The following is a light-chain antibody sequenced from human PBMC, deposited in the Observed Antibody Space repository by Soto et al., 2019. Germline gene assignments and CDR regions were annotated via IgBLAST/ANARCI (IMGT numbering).Light chain of an antibody. Sequence: EIVFTQTPGTLSFSPWERATVSCRARQSVSSSNLAWYQQKPGQAPRLLIYGASRRATGIPDRFSGSGSGADFTLTINRLEPEDFAAYYCQQYGSTPFTFGPGTKVDIK. V-gene: IGKV3-20*01. CDR1: QSVSSSN. CDR3: QQYGSTPFT. CDR2: GAS. J-gene: IGKJ3*01.